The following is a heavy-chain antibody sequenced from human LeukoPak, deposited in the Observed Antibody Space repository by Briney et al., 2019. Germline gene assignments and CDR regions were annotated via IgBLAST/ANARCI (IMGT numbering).Heavy chain of an antibody. CDR3: ARDYSNYFDY. J-gene: IGHJ4*02. D-gene: IGHD4-11*01. Sequence: GGSLRLSCAASGFTFSSYAMHWVRQAPGKGLERAAVISYDESNKYYADSVKGRFTISGDNSKNTLYLQMNSLTAEDTAVYYCARDYSNYFDYWGQGTLVTVSS. CDR1: GFTFSSYA. V-gene: IGHV3-30*04. CDR2: ISYDESNK.